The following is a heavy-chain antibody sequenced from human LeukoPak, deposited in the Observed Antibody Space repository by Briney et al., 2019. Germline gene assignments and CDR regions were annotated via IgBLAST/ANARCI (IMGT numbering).Heavy chain of an antibody. CDR1: GGSISSGGYY. J-gene: IGHJ1*01. Sequence: SQTLSLTCTASGGSISSGGYYWSWIRQHPGKGLEWIGYIYYSGSTYYNPSLKSRVTISVDTSKNQFSLKLSSVTAADTAVYYCARAGSPYYYDSSGYYYPEYFQHWGQGTLVTVSS. CDR3: ARAGSPYYYDSSGYYYPEYFQH. CDR2: IYYSGST. D-gene: IGHD3-22*01. V-gene: IGHV4-31*03.